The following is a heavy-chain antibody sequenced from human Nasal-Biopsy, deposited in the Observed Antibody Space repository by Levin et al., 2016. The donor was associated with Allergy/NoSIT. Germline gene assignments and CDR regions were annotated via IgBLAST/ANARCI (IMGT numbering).Heavy chain of an antibody. CDR1: GFSFSSYS. CDR3: ARDRVNGIFDY. D-gene: IGHD1-14*01. V-gene: IGHV3-48*02. Sequence: GESLKISCAASGFSFSSYSMNWVRQAPGKGLEWVSYINNSHNTIFYADSVKGRFTISRDNAKSSLYLQMYSLRDEDTAVYYCARDRVNGIFDYWGQGTLVTVSS. J-gene: IGHJ4*02. CDR2: INNSHNTI.